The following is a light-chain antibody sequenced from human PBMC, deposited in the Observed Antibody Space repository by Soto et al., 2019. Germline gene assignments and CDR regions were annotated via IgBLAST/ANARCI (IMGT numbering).Light chain of an antibody. CDR3: GSFSGSNTLYV. J-gene: IGLJ1*01. V-gene: IGLV2-11*01. Sequence: QSALTQPRSVSGSPGQSVTISCTGTSSDVGGYDYVSWYQQHPGKAPKLMIYDVTKRPSGVPDRFSGSRSGNTASLTISGPRDEIKANNSCGSFSGSNTLYVLGTGTRSPS. CDR1: SSDVGGYDY. CDR2: DVT.